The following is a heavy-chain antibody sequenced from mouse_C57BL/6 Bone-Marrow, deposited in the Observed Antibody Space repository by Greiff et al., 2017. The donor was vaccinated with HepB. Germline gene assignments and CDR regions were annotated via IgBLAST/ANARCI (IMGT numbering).Heavy chain of an antibody. CDR2: INTGSGGT. CDR3: ARRWLLLHFDY. Sequence: QVQLQQSGAELVRPGTSVKVSCKASGYAFTNYLIEWVKQRPGQGLEWIGVINTGSGGTNYNEKFKGKATLTADKSSSTAYMQLSSLTSEDSAVYFCARRWLLLHFDYWGQGTTLTVSS. V-gene: IGHV1-54*01. D-gene: IGHD2-3*01. CDR1: GYAFTNYL. J-gene: IGHJ2*01.